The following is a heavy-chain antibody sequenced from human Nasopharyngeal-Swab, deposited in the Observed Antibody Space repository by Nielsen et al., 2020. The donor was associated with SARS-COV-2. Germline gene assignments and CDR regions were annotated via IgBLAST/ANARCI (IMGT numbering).Heavy chain of an antibody. Sequence: GGSLRLSCAASGFTFSSYSMNWVRQAPGKGLEWVSSISSSSSYIYYADSVKGRFTISRDNAKNSLYLQMNSLRAEDTAVYYCARDGDYYDPTVDYWGQGTPVTVSS. J-gene: IGHJ4*02. CDR2: ISSSSSYI. CDR3: ARDGDYYDPTVDY. D-gene: IGHD3-22*01. CDR1: GFTFSSYS. V-gene: IGHV3-21*01.